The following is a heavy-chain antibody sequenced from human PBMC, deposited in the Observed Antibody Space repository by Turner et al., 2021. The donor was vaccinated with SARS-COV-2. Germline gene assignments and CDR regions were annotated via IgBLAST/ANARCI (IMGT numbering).Heavy chain of an antibody. CDR3: ARLRVGATIYYYHGMDA. CDR2: RLYSGNT. Sequence: QVQLQESGPGLVKSSETLSLTCTVSGAYLRSSSYYWGWIRQPPGKGLEWIGNRLYSGNTYYNESLKSRVTISMDTSANRFSLRLSSVTAADTAVYYCARLRVGATIYYYHGMDAWGQGTTVTVSS. CDR1: GAYLRSSSYY. V-gene: IGHV4-39*02. D-gene: IGHD1-26*01. J-gene: IGHJ6*02.